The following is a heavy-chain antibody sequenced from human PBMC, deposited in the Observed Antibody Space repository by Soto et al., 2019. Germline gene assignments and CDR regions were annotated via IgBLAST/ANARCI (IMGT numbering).Heavy chain of an antibody. Sequence: QVQLVESGGGLVKPGGSLRLSCTSSGFTFTDHYMTWIRQAPGKGLEWVSYINGGGSNIYYADSVRGRFTISRDNAKNSVYLQMSSLRAEDTAIYYGARDIRGANWGQGTLVIVSS. J-gene: IGHJ4*02. D-gene: IGHD3-10*01. CDR2: INGGGSNI. CDR1: GFTFTDHY. V-gene: IGHV3-11*01. CDR3: ARDIRGAN.